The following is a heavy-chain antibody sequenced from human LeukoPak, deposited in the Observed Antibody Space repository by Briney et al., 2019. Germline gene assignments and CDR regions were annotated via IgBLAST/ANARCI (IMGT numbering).Heavy chain of an antibody. CDR2: INPSGGST. V-gene: IGHV1-46*01. D-gene: IGHD3-3*01. CDR1: GYTFTNYY. J-gene: IGHJ4*02. CDR3: VRISAYDFWSAKSAAGFDY. Sequence: GASVKVSCKTSGYTFTNYYVHWVRQAPGQGLEWMGIINPSGGSTSYAQKFQGRVTMTRDMSTSTVYMELSSLRSEDTAVYYCVRISAYDFWSAKSAAGFDYWGQGPLVIVSS.